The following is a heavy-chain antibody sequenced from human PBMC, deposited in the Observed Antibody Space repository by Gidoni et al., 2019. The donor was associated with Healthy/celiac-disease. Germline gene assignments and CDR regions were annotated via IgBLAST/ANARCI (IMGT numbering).Heavy chain of an antibody. CDR1: GFTFSSYW. Sequence: EVQLVESGGGLVQPGGSLRLSCAASGFTFSSYWMHWVRQAPGKGLVWVSRINSDGSSTSYADSVKGRCTISRDNAKNTLYLQMNSLRAEDTAVYYCARGSGFGDAFDIWGQGTMVTVSS. CDR2: INSDGSST. J-gene: IGHJ3*02. V-gene: IGHV3-74*01. CDR3: ARGSGFGDAFDI. D-gene: IGHD3-10*01.